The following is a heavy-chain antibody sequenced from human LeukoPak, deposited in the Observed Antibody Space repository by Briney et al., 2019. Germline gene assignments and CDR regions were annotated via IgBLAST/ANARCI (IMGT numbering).Heavy chain of an antibody. V-gene: IGHV1-69*13. J-gene: IGHJ4*02. CDR1: GYTFTSYA. D-gene: IGHD5-18*01. Sequence: SVKVSCKASGYTFTSYAMHWVRQAPGQGLEWMGGIIPIFGTANYAQKFQGRVTITADESTSTAYMELSSLRSEDTAVYYCARSGYSYGPYYFDYWGQGTLVTVSS. CDR3: ARSGYSYGPYYFDY. CDR2: IIPIFGTA.